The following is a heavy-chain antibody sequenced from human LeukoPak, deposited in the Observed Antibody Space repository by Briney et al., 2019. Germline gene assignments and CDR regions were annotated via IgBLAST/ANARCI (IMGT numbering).Heavy chain of an antibody. Sequence: GGSLRLSCAASGFTFSSYGMHWVRQAPGKGLEWVAVIWYGGSNKYYADSVKGRFTISRDNSKNTLYLQMNSLRAEDTAVYYCAKEVRAARGGLDYWGQGTLVTVSS. CDR1: GFTFSSYG. V-gene: IGHV3-30*02. J-gene: IGHJ4*02. CDR2: IWYGGSNK. D-gene: IGHD3-10*01. CDR3: AKEVRAARGGLDY.